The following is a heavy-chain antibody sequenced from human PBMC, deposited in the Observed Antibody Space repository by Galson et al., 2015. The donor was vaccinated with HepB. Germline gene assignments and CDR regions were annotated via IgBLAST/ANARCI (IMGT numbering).Heavy chain of an antibody. D-gene: IGHD6-19*01. Sequence: LRLSCAASGFTFSSYAMSWVRQAPGKGLEWVSAISGSGGSTYYADSVKGRFTISRDNSKNTLYLQMNSLRAEDTAVYYCAKDEQWLVRNYFDYWGQGTLVTVSS. V-gene: IGHV3-23*01. CDR2: ISGSGGST. J-gene: IGHJ4*02. CDR1: GFTFSSYA. CDR3: AKDEQWLVRNYFDY.